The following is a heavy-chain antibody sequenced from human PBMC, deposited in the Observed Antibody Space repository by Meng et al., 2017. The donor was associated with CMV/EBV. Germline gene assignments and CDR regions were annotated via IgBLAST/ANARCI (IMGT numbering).Heavy chain of an antibody. CDR1: GGSFSGYY. D-gene: IGHD6-13*01. Sequence: SETLSLTCAVYGGSFSGYYWSWIRQPPGKGLEWIGEINHSGSTNYNPSLKSRVTISVDTSKNQFSLKLSSVTAADTAVYYCPREPIWFSSSPYSFDYWGQGTLVTSPQ. CDR2: INHSGST. CDR3: PREPIWFSSSPYSFDY. J-gene: IGHJ4*02. V-gene: IGHV4-34*01.